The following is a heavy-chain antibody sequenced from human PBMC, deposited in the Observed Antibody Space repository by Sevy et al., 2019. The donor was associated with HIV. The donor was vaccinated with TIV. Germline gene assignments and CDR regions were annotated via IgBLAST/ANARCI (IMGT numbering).Heavy chain of an antibody. CDR2: ISSSGSTI. J-gene: IGHJ6*02. D-gene: IGHD2-21*02. CDR1: GFTFSDYY. V-gene: IGHV3-11*01. Sequence: GGSLRLSCAASGFTFSDYYMSWIRQAPGKGLEWVSYISSSGSTIYYADSMKGRFTISGDNAKNSLYLQMNSLGAEDTAVYYCAREGVVVVTAMGYYGMDVWGQGTTVTVSS. CDR3: AREGVVVVTAMGYYGMDV.